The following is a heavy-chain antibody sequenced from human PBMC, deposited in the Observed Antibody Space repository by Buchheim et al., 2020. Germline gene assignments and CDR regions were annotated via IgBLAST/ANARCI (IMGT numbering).Heavy chain of an antibody. CDR2: INTNTGNP. CDR1: GYTFTSYA. CDR3: ARDGTSHLPNIAAAGTGDY. J-gene: IGHJ4*02. D-gene: IGHD6-13*01. Sequence: QVQLVQSGSELKKPGASVKVSCKAFGYTFTSYAMNWVRQAPGQGLEWMGWINTNTGNPTYAQGFTGRFVFPLDTSVSTAFLQISSLKAEDTAVYYCARDGTSHLPNIAAAGTGDYWGQGTL. V-gene: IGHV7-4-1*02.